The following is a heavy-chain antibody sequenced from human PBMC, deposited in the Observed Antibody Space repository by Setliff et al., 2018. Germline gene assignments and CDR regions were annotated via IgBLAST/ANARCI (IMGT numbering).Heavy chain of an antibody. CDR3: ARVHSPLGSGWYYFDS. CDR1: GFTFDDYG. CDR2: INWNGGST. D-gene: IGHD6-19*01. J-gene: IGHJ4*02. Sequence: GGSLRLSCAASGFTFDDYGMSWVRQAPGKGLEWVSGINWNGGSTGYADSVKGRFTISRDNAKNSLYLQMNSLRAEDTAVYYCARVHSPLGSGWYYFDSWGQGTLVTVSS. V-gene: IGHV3-20*04.